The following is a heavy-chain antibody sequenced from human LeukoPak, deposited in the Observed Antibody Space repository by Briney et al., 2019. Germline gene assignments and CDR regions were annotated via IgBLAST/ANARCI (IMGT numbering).Heavy chain of an antibody. J-gene: IGHJ4*02. CDR1: GFTFSSYG. Sequence: GGSLRLSCAASGFTFSSYGMHWVRQAPGKGLEWVAVISYDGSYKYYADSVKGRFTISRDNSKNTLYLQMNSLRAEDTAVYYCARGGTATAKFDYWGQGTLVTVSS. CDR3: ARGGTATAKFDY. V-gene: IGHV3-30*03. CDR2: ISYDGSYK. D-gene: IGHD5-18*01.